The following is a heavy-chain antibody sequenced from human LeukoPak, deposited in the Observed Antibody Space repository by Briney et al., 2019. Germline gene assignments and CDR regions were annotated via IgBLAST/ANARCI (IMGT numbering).Heavy chain of an antibody. Sequence: GGSLRLSCAASGFTFSSYAMHWVRQAPGKGLEWVAVISYDGSNKYYADSVKGRFTISRDNSKNTLYLQMNSLRAEDTAVYYCARDRPMIAANFTYYDYVWGSYRSNAFDIWGQGTMVTVSS. CDR1: GFTFSSYA. CDR2: ISYDGSNK. D-gene: IGHD3-16*02. CDR3: ARDRPMIAANFTYYDYVWGSYRSNAFDI. V-gene: IGHV3-30-3*01. J-gene: IGHJ3*02.